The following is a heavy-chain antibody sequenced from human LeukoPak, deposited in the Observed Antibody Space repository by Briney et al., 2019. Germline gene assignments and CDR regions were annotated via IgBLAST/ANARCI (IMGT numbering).Heavy chain of an antibody. J-gene: IGHJ6*03. CDR1: GFTFSSYA. Sequence: GGSLRLSCAASGFTFSSYAMSWVRQAPGKGLEWVSSISGSGDRTYYADSVKGRFTISRDNSKNTLYLQMNSLRAEVTAVYYCAKVLGPVARGYMDVWGKGTTVTVSS. V-gene: IGHV3-23*01. D-gene: IGHD6-19*01. CDR3: AKVLGPVARGYMDV. CDR2: ISGSGDRT.